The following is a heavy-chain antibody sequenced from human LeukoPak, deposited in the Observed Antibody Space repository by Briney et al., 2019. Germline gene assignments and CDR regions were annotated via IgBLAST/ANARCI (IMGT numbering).Heavy chain of an antibody. J-gene: IGHJ4*02. CDR2: ISAYNGNT. Sequence: VASVKVSCKASGYTFTSYGISWVRQAPGQGLEWMGWISAYNGNTNYAQKLQGRVTMTTDTSTSTAYMELRSLRSDDTAVYYCARDSPHPYIVGATWGFDYWGQGTLVTVSS. D-gene: IGHD1-26*01. CDR3: ARDSPHPYIVGATWGFDY. V-gene: IGHV1-18*01. CDR1: GYTFTSYG.